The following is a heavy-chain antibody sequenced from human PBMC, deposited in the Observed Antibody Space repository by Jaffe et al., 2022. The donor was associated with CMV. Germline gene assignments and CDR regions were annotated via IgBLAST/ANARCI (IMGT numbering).Heavy chain of an antibody. CDR1: GFTFSSYG. Sequence: QVQLVESGGGVVQPGRSLRLSCAASGFTFSSYGMHWVRQAPGKGLEWVAVIWYDGSNKYYADSVKGRFTISRDNSKNTLYLQMNSLRAEDTAVYYCAREEDGDYEGGYFDYWGQGTLVTVSS. D-gene: IGHD4-17*01. V-gene: IGHV3-33*08. J-gene: IGHJ4*02. CDR2: IWYDGSNK. CDR3: AREEDGDYEGGYFDY.